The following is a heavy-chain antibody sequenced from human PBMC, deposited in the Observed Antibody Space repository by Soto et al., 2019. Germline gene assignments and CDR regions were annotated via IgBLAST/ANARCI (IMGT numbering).Heavy chain of an antibody. CDR1: GYTFTGYY. J-gene: IGHJ5*02. Sequence: QVQLVQSGAEVKKPGASVKVSCKASGYTFTGYYMHWVRQAPGQGLEWMGWINPNSGGTNYAQKFQGRVTMTRDTSISTAYMELSRLRSDDTAVYYCARAGGDGYNFFHPNWFDPWGQGTLVTVSS. D-gene: IGHD5-12*01. CDR2: INPNSGGT. CDR3: ARAGGDGYNFFHPNWFDP. V-gene: IGHV1-2*02.